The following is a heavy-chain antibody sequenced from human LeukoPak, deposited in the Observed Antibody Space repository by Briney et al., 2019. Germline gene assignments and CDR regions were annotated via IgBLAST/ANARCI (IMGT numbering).Heavy chain of an antibody. D-gene: IGHD3-9*01. CDR1: GFTFSSYA. J-gene: IGHJ4*02. Sequence: GGSLRLSCAASGFTFSSYAMSWVRQAPGKGLEWVSGIGASGGSTYYADSVKGRFTISRDNSKNTLYLQMNSLRTEDTAVYYCAKAEGYDILTGPDYWGQGTLVTVSS. V-gene: IGHV3-23*01. CDR2: IGASGGST. CDR3: AKAEGYDILTGPDY.